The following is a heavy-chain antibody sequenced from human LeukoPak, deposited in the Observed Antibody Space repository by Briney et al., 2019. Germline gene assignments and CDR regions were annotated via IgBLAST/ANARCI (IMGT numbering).Heavy chain of an antibody. Sequence: GESLKISCKGSGYSFTSYWIGWVRQMPGKGLERMGIIYPGDSDTRYSPSFQGQVTISADKSISTAYLQWSSLKASDTAMYYCARHYCSGGSCYHLFDYWGQGTLVTVSS. D-gene: IGHD2-15*01. V-gene: IGHV5-51*01. J-gene: IGHJ4*02. CDR2: IYPGDSDT. CDR1: GYSFTSYW. CDR3: ARHYCSGGSCYHLFDY.